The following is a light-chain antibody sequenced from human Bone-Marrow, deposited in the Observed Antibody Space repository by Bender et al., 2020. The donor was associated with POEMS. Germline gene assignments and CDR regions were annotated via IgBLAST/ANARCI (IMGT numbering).Light chain of an antibody. V-gene: IGLV1-44*01. J-gene: IGLJ3*02. CDR3: VAWDASLNGWV. CDR1: SSNIGGNA. CDR2: TNN. Sequence: QSVLTQPPSVSGTPGQRVTISCSGSSSNIGGNAVYWYQQVPGTAPRLLIYTNNERPSGVPDRFSGSKSGTSASLAITGLQSDDEAIYFCVAWDASLNGWVFGGGTKLTVL.